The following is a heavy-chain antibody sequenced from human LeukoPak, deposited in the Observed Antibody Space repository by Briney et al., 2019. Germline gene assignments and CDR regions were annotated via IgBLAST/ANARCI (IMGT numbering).Heavy chain of an antibody. D-gene: IGHD3-16*01. CDR1: GGPFSNYA. V-gene: IGHV1-69*13. J-gene: IGHJ3*02. CDR2: IIPIFGTA. Sequence: ASVKVSCKASGGPFSNYAINWVRQAPGQGLEWMGGIIPIFGTANYAQKFQGRVTITADESTSTAYMELSSLRSEDTAVYYCARDPGRQVGAFDIWGQGTMVTVSS. CDR3: ARDPGRQVGAFDI.